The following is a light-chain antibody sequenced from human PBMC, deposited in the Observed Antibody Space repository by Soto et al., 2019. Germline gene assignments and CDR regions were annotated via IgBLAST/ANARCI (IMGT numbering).Light chain of an antibody. Sequence: QSVLTQPPSVSAAPGQKVTISCSGSRSNIGTNHVSWYQHLPGTTPKLLIYDNTNRPSGIPDRFSGSKSGTSATLGITGLQAGDEADDYCGTWDNSLSVVGFGGGTK. V-gene: IGLV1-51*01. CDR3: GTWDNSLSVVG. J-gene: IGLJ2*01. CDR1: RSNIGTNH. CDR2: DNT.